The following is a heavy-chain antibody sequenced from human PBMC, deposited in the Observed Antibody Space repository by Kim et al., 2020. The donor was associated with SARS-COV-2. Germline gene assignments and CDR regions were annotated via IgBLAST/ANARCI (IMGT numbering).Heavy chain of an antibody. CDR3: AKKPDVFGWSQSDF. J-gene: IGHJ4*02. D-gene: IGHD3-9*01. CDR1: GFTFSTYA. V-gene: IGHV3-23*01. Sequence: GGSLRLSCAATGFTFSTYAMSWVRQAPGKGLEWVSGIDGPGYTTYYADSVKGRFTIARDNSKNTLFLQMNSLRVEDTAVYYCAKKPDVFGWSQSDFRGQGTLVTVSS. CDR2: IDGPGYTT.